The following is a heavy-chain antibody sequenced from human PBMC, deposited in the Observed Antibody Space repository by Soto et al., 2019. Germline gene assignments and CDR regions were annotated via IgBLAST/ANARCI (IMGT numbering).Heavy chain of an antibody. J-gene: IGHJ4*02. CDR2: IYYRGST. V-gene: IGHV4-30-4*01. CDR3: AWEPARGGGSYLGYFDY. CDR1: GGSIRSGDNY. Sequence: SETLCLTCTVSGGSIRSGDNYWSWIRQTPGKGLEWIGYIYYRGSTYYNQSLKSRVTISVDTSMNQFSLTLTSVTAADTAVHYCAWEPARGGGSYLGYFDYCGQGTPVTVTS. D-gene: IGHD1-26*01.